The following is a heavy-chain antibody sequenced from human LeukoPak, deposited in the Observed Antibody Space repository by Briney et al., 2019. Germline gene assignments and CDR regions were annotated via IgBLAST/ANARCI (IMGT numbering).Heavy chain of an antibody. CDR1: GGSFSGYY. CDR2: INHSGST. Sequence: SETLSLTCAVYGGSFSGYYWSWIRQPPGKGLEWIGEINHSGSTNYNPSLKSRVTISVDTSKNQFSLKLSSVTAADTAVYYCASPGSLGLVRKYYFDYWGQGTLVTVSS. V-gene: IGHV4-34*01. CDR3: ASPGSLGLVRKYYFDY. D-gene: IGHD1-26*01. J-gene: IGHJ4*02.